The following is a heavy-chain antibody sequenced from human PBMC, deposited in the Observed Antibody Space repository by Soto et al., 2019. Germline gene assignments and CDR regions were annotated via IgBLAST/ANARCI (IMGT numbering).Heavy chain of an antibody. CDR3: ARDFYYYGSGSYYISKDDAFDI. D-gene: IGHD3-10*01. V-gene: IGHV3-33*01. J-gene: IGHJ3*02. CDR2: IWYDGSNK. CDR1: GFTFSSYG. Sequence: GGSLRLSCAASGFTFSSYGMHWVRQAPGKGLEWVAVIWYDGSNKYYADSVKGRFTISRDNSKNTLYLQMNSLRAEDTAVYYCARDFYYYGSGSYYISKDDAFDIWGQGTMVTVSS.